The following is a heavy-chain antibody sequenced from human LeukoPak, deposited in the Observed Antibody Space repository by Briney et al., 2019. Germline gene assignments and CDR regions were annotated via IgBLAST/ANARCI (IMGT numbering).Heavy chain of an antibody. D-gene: IGHD3-10*01. CDR2: ISVDEMYQ. CDR1: GFTFNIYG. J-gene: IGHJ4*02. V-gene: IGHV3-30*18. CDR3: AKDRDYYVSGSDY. Sequence: GGSLRLSCAASGFTFNIYGMHWVRQAPGKGLEWVAGISVDEMYQYYADSVKGRFTISRDNSKNTLFLQMNSLRAEDTAIYYCAKDRDYYVSGSDYWGQGTLVAVSS.